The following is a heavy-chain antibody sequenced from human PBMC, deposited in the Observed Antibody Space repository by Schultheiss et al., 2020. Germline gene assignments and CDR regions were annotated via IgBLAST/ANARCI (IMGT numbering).Heavy chain of an antibody. V-gene: IGHV1-18*01. CDR3: AKAPKENDFGDYFDY. D-gene: IGHD4-17*01. Sequence: ASVKVSCKASGGTFSSYAISWVRQAPGQGLEWMGWISAYNGNTNYAQKLQGRVTMTEDTSTDTAYMELSSLRSEDTAVYYCAKAPKENDFGDYFDYWGQGTLVTFSS. CDR1: GGTFSSYA. CDR2: ISAYNGNT. J-gene: IGHJ4*02.